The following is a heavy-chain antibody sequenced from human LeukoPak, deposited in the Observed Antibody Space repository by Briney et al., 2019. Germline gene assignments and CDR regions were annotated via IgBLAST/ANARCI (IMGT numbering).Heavy chain of an antibody. CDR2: INPNNGGT. D-gene: IGHD2-2*01. CDR3: ARDSCSSTSCLSIDDY. Sequence: ASVKVSCKASGYTFIAYYMHWVRQAPGQGLEWMGWINPNNGGTNYAQKFQGRVTMTRDTSISTVYMELSRLRSDDTAVYYCARDSCSSTSCLSIDDYWGQGTLVTVSS. CDR1: GYTFIAYY. J-gene: IGHJ4*02. V-gene: IGHV1-2*02.